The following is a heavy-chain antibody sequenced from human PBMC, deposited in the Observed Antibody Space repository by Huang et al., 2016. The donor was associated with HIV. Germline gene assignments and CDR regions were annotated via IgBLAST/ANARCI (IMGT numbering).Heavy chain of an antibody. CDR3: ARAVFTPRAGPFRYYFGY. J-gene: IGHJ4*02. V-gene: IGHV3-21*01. D-gene: IGHD3-22*01. CDR1: GFTFSTYS. Sequence: EVQLVESGGGLVKPGGSLRLSCAASGFTFSTYSMNWVRQAPGKVLEGVSSISSSSSYIYYADSVKGRFTISRDNAKNSLYLQMNSLRAEDTAVYYCARAVFTPRAGPFRYYFGYWGQGTLVTVSS. CDR2: ISSSSSYI.